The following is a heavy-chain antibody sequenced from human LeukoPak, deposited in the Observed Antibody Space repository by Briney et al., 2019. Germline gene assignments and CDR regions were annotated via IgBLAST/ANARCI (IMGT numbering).Heavy chain of an antibody. J-gene: IGHJ1*01. Sequence: PSETLSLTCTVAGASLTSTGSYWGWIRQHPGKGLEWIGYIYYSGSTYYNPSLKSRVTISVDTSKNQFSLKLSSVTAADTAVYYCARAPRTYDFWSGYSHHFQHWGQGTLVTVSS. CDR3: ARAPRTYDFWSGYSHHFQH. CDR2: IYYSGST. CDR1: GASLTSTGSY. V-gene: IGHV4-31*03. D-gene: IGHD3-3*01.